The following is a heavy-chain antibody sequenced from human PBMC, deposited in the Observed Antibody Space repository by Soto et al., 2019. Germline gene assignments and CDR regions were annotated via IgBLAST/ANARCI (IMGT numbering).Heavy chain of an antibody. CDR1: GYTFTSYD. J-gene: IGHJ4*02. D-gene: IGHD6-6*01. CDR2: IIPIFGTA. Sequence: GASVKVSCKASGYTFTSYDINWVRQATGQGLEWMGGIIPIFGTANYAQKFQGRVTITADESTSTAYMELSSLRSEDTAVYYCARDPKYSSSSGDGYFDYWGQGTLVTVSS. V-gene: IGHV1-69*13. CDR3: ARDPKYSSSSGDGYFDY.